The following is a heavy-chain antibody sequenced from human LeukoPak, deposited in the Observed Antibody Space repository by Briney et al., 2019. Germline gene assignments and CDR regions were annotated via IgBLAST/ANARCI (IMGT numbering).Heavy chain of an antibody. Sequence: GASVKVSCKASGYTFTGYYMHWVRQAPGQGLEWMGWINTNTGNPTYAQGFTGRFVFSLDTSVSTAYLQISSLKAEDTAVYYYASWTIAAAGTLDYWGQGTLVTVSS. V-gene: IGHV7-4-1*02. CDR3: ASWTIAAAGTLDY. J-gene: IGHJ4*02. CDR1: GYTFTGYY. D-gene: IGHD6-13*01. CDR2: INTNTGNP.